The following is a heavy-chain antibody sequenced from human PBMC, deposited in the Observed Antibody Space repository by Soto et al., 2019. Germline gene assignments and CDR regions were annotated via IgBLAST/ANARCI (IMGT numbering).Heavy chain of an antibody. Sequence: QVQLVESGGGVVQPGRSLRLSCAASGFTFSSYGMHWVRQAPGKGLEWVAVISYDGSNKYYADSVKGRFTISRDNSKNPLYMKKNSLRAEDTVVYYCEKDKEGEWLLNYFDYWGQGTLVTVSS. D-gene: IGHD3-3*01. CDR2: ISYDGSNK. V-gene: IGHV3-30*18. CDR3: EKDKEGEWLLNYFDY. CDR1: GFTFSSYG. J-gene: IGHJ4*02.